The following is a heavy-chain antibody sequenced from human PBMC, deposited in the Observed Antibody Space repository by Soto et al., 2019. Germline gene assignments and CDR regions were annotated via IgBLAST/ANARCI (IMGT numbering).Heavy chain of an antibody. J-gene: IGHJ5*02. CDR1: GFTFSSYA. V-gene: IGHV3-30-3*01. Sequence: VGSLRLSCAASGFTFSSYAMHWVRQAPGKGLEWVAVISYDGSNKYYADSVKGRFTISRDNSKNTLYLQMNSLRAEDTAVYYCARDRDDILTGYTRFRFGPWGQGTLVTVSS. CDR2: ISYDGSNK. CDR3: ARDRDDILTGYTRFRFGP. D-gene: IGHD3-9*01.